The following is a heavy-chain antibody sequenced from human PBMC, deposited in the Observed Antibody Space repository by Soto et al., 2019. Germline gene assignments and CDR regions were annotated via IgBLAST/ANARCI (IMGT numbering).Heavy chain of an antibody. V-gene: IGHV4-4*02. D-gene: IGHD6-13*01. CDR1: GASIITQNY. Sequence: QVQLQESGPGLVEPSGTLSLTCAVSGASIITQNYYNWVRQSPGKGLEWIGEIHHSGNTNFSPSLKSRVTLSVDTSKTQVSLRLSSVTAADTAIYYCAHSPGWYFLDYWGQGALVTVS. CDR2: IHHSGNT. J-gene: IGHJ4*02. CDR3: AHSPGWYFLDY.